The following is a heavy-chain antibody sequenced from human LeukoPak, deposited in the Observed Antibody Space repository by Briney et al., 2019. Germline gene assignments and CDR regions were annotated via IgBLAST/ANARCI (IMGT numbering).Heavy chain of an antibody. Sequence: SETLSLTCTVSGGSISSYYWSWIRQPPGQGLEWIGYIYYSGSTTYNPSLKSRVTISVDTSKNQFSLKLSSVTAADTAVYYCARGFAYGDTGSFDYWGQGTLVTVSS. CDR3: ARGFAYGDTGSFDY. CDR2: IYYSGST. D-gene: IGHD4-17*01. J-gene: IGHJ4*02. CDR1: GGSISSYY. V-gene: IGHV4-59*01.